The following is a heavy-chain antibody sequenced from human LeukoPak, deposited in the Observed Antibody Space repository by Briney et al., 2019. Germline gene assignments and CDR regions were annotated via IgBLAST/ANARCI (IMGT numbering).Heavy chain of an antibody. Sequence: PGGSLRLSCAASGFTFSAYSMNWVRQAPGKGLEWVSSISSSSTYIYYADSVKGRFTISRDNSKNTLYLQMNSLRTEDTAMYYCAKDWPHSGWPFDYWGQGTLVTVSS. V-gene: IGHV3-21*01. D-gene: IGHD6-19*01. CDR2: ISSSSTYI. CDR3: AKDWPHSGWPFDY. J-gene: IGHJ4*02. CDR1: GFTFSAYS.